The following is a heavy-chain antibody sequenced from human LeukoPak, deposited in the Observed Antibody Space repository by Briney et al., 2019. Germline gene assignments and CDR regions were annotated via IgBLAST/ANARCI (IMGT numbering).Heavy chain of an antibody. J-gene: IGHJ4*02. CDR1: SGSISSYY. CDR3: ARVGVGNYYDSSGYYAIDY. CDR2: IYYSGST. V-gene: IGHV4-59*01. D-gene: IGHD3-22*01. Sequence: SETLSLTSTVSSGSISSYYWSWIRPPPGKGLEWSVYIYYSGSTNYNTSLKSRVTISVDTSKNQFSLKLSSVTAADTAVYYCARVGVGNYYDSSGYYAIDYWGQGTLVTVSS.